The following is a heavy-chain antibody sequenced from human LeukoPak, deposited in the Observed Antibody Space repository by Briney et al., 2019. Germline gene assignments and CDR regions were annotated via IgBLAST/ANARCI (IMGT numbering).Heavy chain of an antibody. CDR3: VKELSRSGDYGWFDP. CDR1: GGSISSYY. V-gene: IGHV4-4*07. Sequence: SETLPLTCTVSGGSISSYYWSWIRQPAGKGLEWIGRIYTSGSTNYNPSLKSRVTMSVDTSKNQFSLKLSSVTAADTAVYYCVKELSRSGDYGWFDPWGQGTLVTVSS. CDR2: IYTSGST. J-gene: IGHJ5*02. D-gene: IGHD4-17*01.